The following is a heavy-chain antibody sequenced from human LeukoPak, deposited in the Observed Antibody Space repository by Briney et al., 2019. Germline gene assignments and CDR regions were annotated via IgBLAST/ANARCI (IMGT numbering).Heavy chain of an antibody. V-gene: IGHV3-21*01. D-gene: IGHD5-24*01. Sequence: GGSLRLSCAASGFTFSSYSMNWVRQAPGKGLEWVSSISSSSSYIYYADSVKGRFTISRDNAKNSLYLQMNSLRAEDTAVYYCARDPTTQRWLQFSAFDIWGQGTMVTVSS. CDR3: ARDPTTQRWLQFSAFDI. CDR1: GFTFSSYS. J-gene: IGHJ3*02. CDR2: ISSSSSYI.